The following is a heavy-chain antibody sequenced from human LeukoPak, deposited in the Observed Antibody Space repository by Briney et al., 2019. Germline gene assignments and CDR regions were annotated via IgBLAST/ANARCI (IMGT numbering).Heavy chain of an antibody. CDR1: VFVLSGLD. D-gene: IGHD1-14*01. CDR3: TTYTRRHY. V-gene: IGHV3-73*01. CDR2: ITTKTSNFAT. Sequence: GGTLRLSCAAPVFVLSGLDVHCARHPCAGALEWIGRITTKTSNFATAYAASMKDRVTISRDDSTKAAYLQVNSLKTEDTAVYYCTTYTRRHYWGQGTLVTVSS. J-gene: IGHJ4*02.